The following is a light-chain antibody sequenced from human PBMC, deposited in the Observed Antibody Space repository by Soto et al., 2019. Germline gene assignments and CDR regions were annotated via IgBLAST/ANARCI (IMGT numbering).Light chain of an antibody. Sequence: EIVLTQSPGTLSLSPGERATLSCRASQSVSSSYLAWYQQTPGQAPRLLIYGASSRATGIPDRFSGSGSGTDFTLTISRLEPEDFAVYYCQHYGTSRGYTFGQGTKLEIK. CDR2: GAS. CDR3: QHYGTSRGYT. V-gene: IGKV3-20*01. J-gene: IGKJ2*01. CDR1: QSVSSSY.